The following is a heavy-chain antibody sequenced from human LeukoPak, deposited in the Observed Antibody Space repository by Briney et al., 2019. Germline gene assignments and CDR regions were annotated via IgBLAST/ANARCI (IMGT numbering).Heavy chain of an antibody. CDR3: ARGVDYYGV. J-gene: IGHJ4*02. V-gene: IGHV4-34*01. CDR2: INHSGGT. D-gene: IGHD3-10*01. Sequence: SETLSLTCAVYGGSFSGYSWNWIRQPPVKGLEWIGEINHSGGTNYNPSLKSRVTISVDTSKKQFSLKLSSVTAADTAVYYCARGVDYYGVWGQGTLVTVSA. CDR1: GGSFSGYS.